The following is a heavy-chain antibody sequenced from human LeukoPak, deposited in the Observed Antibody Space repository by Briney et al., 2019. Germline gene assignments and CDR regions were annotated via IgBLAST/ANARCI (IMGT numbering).Heavy chain of an antibody. V-gene: IGHV1-8*03. CDR1: GYTFTSYD. J-gene: IGHJ6*03. CDR3: ARGSRGWNYYYYYMDV. Sequence: ASVKVSCKASGYTFTSYDINWVRQATGQGLEWMGWMNPNSGNTGYARKFQGRVTITRNTSISTAYMELSSLRSEDTAVYYCARGSRGWNYYYYYMDVWGKGTTVTVSS. CDR2: MNPNSGNT. D-gene: IGHD6-19*01.